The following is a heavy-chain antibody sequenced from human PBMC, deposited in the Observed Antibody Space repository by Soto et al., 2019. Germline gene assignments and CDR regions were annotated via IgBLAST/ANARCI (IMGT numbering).Heavy chain of an antibody. CDR2: INHSGST. V-gene: IGHV4-34*01. D-gene: IGHD6-19*01. CDR1: GGSFSGYY. CDR3: ATQTGEQWLVRYAFDI. Sequence: SEMLSLTCAVYGGSFSGYYWSWIRQPPGKGLEWIGEINHSGSTNYNPSLKSRVTISVDTSKNQFSLKLSSVTAADTAVYYCATQTGEQWLVRYAFDIWGQGTMVTVSS. J-gene: IGHJ3*02.